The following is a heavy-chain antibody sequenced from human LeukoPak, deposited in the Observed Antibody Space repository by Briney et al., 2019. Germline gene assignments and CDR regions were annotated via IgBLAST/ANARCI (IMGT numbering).Heavy chain of an antibody. CDR1: GYTFTSYG. Sequence: ASVKVSCKASGYTFTSYGINWVRQATGQGLEWMGWMNPNSGNTGYAQKFQGRVTITRNTSISTAYMELSSLRSEDTAVYYCARVYSSHNYYYYYMDVWGKGTTVTVSS. CDR2: MNPNSGNT. CDR3: ARVYSSHNYYYYYMDV. J-gene: IGHJ6*03. D-gene: IGHD2-15*01. V-gene: IGHV1-8*03.